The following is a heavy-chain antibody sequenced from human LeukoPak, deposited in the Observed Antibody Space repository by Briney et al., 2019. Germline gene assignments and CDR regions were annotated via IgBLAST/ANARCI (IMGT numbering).Heavy chain of an antibody. D-gene: IGHD3-10*01. CDR3: AKDLWWFGEFPNAFEN. CDR1: GFTFSSYG. V-gene: IGHV3-30*02. Sequence: GGSLRLSCAASGFTFSSYGMHWVRQAPGKGLEWVAFIRYDGSNKYYADSVKGRFTISRDNSKNTLYLQMNSLRAEDTAIYYCAKDLWWFGEFPNAFENWGQGTMVTGSS. J-gene: IGHJ3*02. CDR2: IRYDGSNK.